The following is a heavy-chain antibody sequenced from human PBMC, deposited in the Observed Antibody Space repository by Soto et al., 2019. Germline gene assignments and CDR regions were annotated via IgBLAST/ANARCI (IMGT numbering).Heavy chain of an antibody. CDR2: IIPIFGTA. Sequence: SVKVSCKASGGTFSSYAISWVRQAPGQGLEWMGGIIPIFGTANYAQKFQGRVTITADESTSTAYMELSSLRSEDTAVYYCARARVGGIVGATPVTQDYYYYGMDVWGQGTT. J-gene: IGHJ6*02. CDR3: ARARVGGIVGATPVTQDYYYYGMDV. D-gene: IGHD1-26*01. V-gene: IGHV1-69*13. CDR1: GGTFSSYA.